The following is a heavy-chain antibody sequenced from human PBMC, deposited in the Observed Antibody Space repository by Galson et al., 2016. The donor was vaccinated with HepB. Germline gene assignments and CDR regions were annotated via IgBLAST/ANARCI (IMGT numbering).Heavy chain of an antibody. CDR2: INPADSDT. J-gene: IGHJ4*02. Sequence: QSGAEVKKPGETLKISCTGSGYSFTSYWIGWVRQVPGKGLEWMGIINPADSDTTYSPSFKGHVTISADKSINTAYLQWSSLRVSDTAMYYCARVLSGDFLDYWGQGTLVTVSS. CDR3: ARVLSGDFLDY. CDR1: GYSFTSYW. D-gene: IGHD3-10*01. V-gene: IGHV5-51*01.